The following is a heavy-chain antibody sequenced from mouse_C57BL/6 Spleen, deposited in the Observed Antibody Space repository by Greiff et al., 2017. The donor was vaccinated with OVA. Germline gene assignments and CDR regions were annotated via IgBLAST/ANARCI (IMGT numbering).Heavy chain of an antibody. CDR1: GFNIKNTY. J-gene: IGHJ3*01. V-gene: IGHV14-3*01. CDR3: ARGYYRSNEGFAY. D-gene: IGHD1-1*01. Sequence: VQLQQSVAELVRPGASVKLSCTASGFNIKNTYMHWVKQRPEQGLEWIGRIDPANGNTKYAPKFPGKATITADTSSNTAYLQLSSLTSEDTAIYYCARGYYRSNEGFAYWGQGTLVTVSA. CDR2: IDPANGNT.